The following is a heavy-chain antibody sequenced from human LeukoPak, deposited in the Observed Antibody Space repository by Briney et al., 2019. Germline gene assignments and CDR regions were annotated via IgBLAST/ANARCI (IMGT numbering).Heavy chain of an antibody. V-gene: IGHV3-7*04. Sequence: AGGALRLSCAASGLTFSPYRMTWVRQAPGQGLGWVAKIKGDGSDQYYVDSVKGRFAISRDNTKKSLYLQKNSLIVEDTAVYYCAGRNYNFDTWGQGTLVTVSS. CDR3: AGRNYNFDT. D-gene: IGHD3-10*01. J-gene: IGHJ4*02. CDR1: GLTFSPYR. CDR2: IKGDGSDQ.